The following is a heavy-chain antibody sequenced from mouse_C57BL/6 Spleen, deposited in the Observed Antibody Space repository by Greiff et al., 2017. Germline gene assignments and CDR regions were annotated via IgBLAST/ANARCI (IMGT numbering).Heavy chain of an antibody. CDR3: ARATTVVATGYFDY. CDR1: GYTFTTYP. Sequence: QVHVKQSGAELVKPGASVKMSCKASGYTFTTYPIEWMKQNHGKSLEWIGNFHPYNDDTKYNEKFKGKATLTVEKSSSTVYLELSRLTSDDSAVYYCARATTVVATGYFDYWGQGTTLTVSS. D-gene: IGHD1-1*01. J-gene: IGHJ2*01. CDR2: FHPYNDDT. V-gene: IGHV1-47*01.